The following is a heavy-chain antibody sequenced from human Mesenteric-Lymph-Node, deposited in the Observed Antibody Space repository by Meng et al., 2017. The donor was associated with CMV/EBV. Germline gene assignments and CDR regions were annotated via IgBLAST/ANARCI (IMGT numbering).Heavy chain of an antibody. CDR3: AGGIAAAGSRWFDP. CDR1: GGTFSSYT. CDR2: IIPILGIA. D-gene: IGHD6-13*01. J-gene: IGHJ5*02. Sequence: QVQLVQSGDEVKKPGSSVKVSCKASGGTFSSYTISWVRQAPGQGLEWMGRIIPILGIANYAQKFQGRVTITADKSTSTAYMELSSLRSEDTAVYYWAGGIAAAGSRWFDPWGQGTLVTVSS. V-gene: IGHV1-69*02.